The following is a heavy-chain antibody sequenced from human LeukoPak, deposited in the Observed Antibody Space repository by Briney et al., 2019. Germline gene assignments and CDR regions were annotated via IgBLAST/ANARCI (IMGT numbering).Heavy chain of an antibody. CDR1: GGSISGHY. CDR2: IHYSGKA. D-gene: IGHD3-16*01. J-gene: IGHJ6*02. CDR3: ARFGVDYDMDV. Sequence: PSETLSLTCTVSGGSISGHYWTWVRQPRGEGLEWIGQIHYSGKADYNPSLRSRITISVDTSKNQMSLKVTSVTAADTAVYYCARFGVDYDMDVWGQGTTVTVS. V-gene: IGHV4-59*11.